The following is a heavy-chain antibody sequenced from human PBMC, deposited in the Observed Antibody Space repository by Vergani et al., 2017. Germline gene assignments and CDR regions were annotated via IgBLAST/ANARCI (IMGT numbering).Heavy chain of an antibody. CDR1: GYTFTSYY. V-gene: IGHV1-46*01. J-gene: IGHJ5*02. CDR2: INPSGGST. D-gene: IGHD2-2*01. Sequence: QVQLVQSGAEVKKPGASVKVSCKASGYTFTSYYMHWVRQAPGQGLEWMGIINPSGGSTSYAQKFQGRVTMTRDTSTRTVYMELGSLRCEDTAVYYCARDSRYCSSTSCYVGRDWFDPWGQGTLVTVSS. CDR3: ARDSRYCSSTSCYVGRDWFDP.